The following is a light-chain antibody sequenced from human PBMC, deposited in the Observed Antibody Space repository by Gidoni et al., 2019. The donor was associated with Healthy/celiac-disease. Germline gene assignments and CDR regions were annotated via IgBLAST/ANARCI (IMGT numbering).Light chain of an antibody. CDR2: WAS. J-gene: IGKJ2*01. CDR1: QSVLYSSNNKNY. Sequence: DIVMTQSPDSLAVSLGERATINCKSSQSVLYSSNNKNYLAWYQQKPGQPPKLRIYWASTRESGVPDRCSGSGSGTDFTLTISSLQAEDVAVYYCQQYYSTPQDTFGQXTKLEIK. CDR3: QQYYSTPQDT. V-gene: IGKV4-1*01.